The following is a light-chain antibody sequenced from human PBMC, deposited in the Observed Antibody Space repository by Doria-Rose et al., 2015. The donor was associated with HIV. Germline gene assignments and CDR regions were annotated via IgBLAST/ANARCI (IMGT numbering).Light chain of an antibody. Sequence: TQSPGTLSLSPGEGATLSCRASQSSSSTYLAWYQQKPGQAPSLLIYDGSTRATDIPDRFSASGSGTDSTLTINILEPEDFALYCCHQYGTSWTFGQGTKVEI. CDR3: HQYGTSWT. V-gene: IGKV3-20*01. J-gene: IGKJ1*01. CDR2: DGS. CDR1: QSSSSTY.